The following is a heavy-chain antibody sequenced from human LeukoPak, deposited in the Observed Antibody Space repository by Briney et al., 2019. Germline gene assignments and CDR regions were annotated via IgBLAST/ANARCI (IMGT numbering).Heavy chain of an antibody. CDR2: INPGSGTT. J-gene: IGHJ4*02. V-gene: IGHV1-46*01. D-gene: IGHD4-11*01. CDR3: ARGISGGSTVTYFFDY. CDR1: GYTFTSYY. Sequence: GASVNVSCKASGYTFTSYYIHWMRQAPGQGLEWMGIINPGSGTTTYAQKFQGRVTMTRDTSTSTVYMELSSLRSEDTAVYYCARGISGGSTVTYFFDYWGQGTLVTVSS.